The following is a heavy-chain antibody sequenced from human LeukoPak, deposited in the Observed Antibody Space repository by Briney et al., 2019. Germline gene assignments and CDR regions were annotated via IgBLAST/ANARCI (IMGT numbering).Heavy chain of an antibody. J-gene: IGHJ4*02. CDR3: ARNDYATDYFDY. Sequence: ASVKVSCKASGYTFTGHYMHWVRQAPGQGLEWMGRINPNSGGTNYAQKFQGRVTMTRDTSITTAYMELSRLRSDDTAVYYRARNDYATDYFDYWGQGTLVTVSS. CDR2: INPNSGGT. D-gene: IGHD1-1*01. V-gene: IGHV1-2*06. CDR1: GYTFTGHY.